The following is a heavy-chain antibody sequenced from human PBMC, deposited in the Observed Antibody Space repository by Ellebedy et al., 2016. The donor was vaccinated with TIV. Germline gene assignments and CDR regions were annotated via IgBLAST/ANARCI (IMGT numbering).Heavy chain of an antibody. V-gene: IGHV4-39*07. CDR3: ARILPVSSSTAFDI. CDR2: IYYSGSN. D-gene: IGHD6-6*01. CDR1: FGSINSDPYY. Sequence: MPSETLSLTCTASFGSINSDPYYWGWVRQPQGKGLEWIGSIYYSGSNFASPSLTGRVIISVAGSTNQFSLKLSSVTAADTAVYFCARILPVSSSTAFDIWGPGTVVTVSS. J-gene: IGHJ3*02.